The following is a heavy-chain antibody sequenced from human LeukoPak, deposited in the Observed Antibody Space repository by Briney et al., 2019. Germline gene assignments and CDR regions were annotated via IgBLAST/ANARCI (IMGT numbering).Heavy chain of an antibody. CDR2: ISGGGDTT. D-gene: IGHD3-16*01. J-gene: IGHJ5*01. CDR1: GFIFSSYA. CDR3: TKDPTIRGLIGEAPA. Sequence: RRSLRLSCAPSGFIFSSYATSWVRQAPGKGLEWVSVISGGGDTTYSAASVKGRFTISRDNAKNTLFLQMNSLRAEDTAVYFGTKDPTIRGLIGEAPAWG. V-gene: IGHV3-23*01.